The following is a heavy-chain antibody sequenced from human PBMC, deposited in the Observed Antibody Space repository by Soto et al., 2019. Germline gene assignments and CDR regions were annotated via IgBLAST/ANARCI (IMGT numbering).Heavy chain of an antibody. CDR1: GYTFRSYA. J-gene: IGHJ4*02. CDR3: ARDTGDGTFDF. CDR2: INAGYGNT. D-gene: IGHD7-27*01. V-gene: IGHV1-3*01. Sequence: ASVQVSCKASGYTFRSYATHWVRHAPGQRLEWMGWINAGYGNTKSSQKFQDRVTISRDTSASTAYVELTSLRSEDTAVYYCARDTGDGTFDFWGQGTLVTVAS.